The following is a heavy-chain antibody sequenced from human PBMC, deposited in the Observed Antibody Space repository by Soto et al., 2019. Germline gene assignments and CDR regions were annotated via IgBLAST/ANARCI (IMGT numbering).Heavy chain of an antibody. D-gene: IGHD2-15*01. CDR3: ARSIGGSSYYPPDY. Sequence: QVQLVESGGGVVQPGGSLRLSCATSGFIFSTYGMQWVRQSPGEGLEWVAVMANDGSYQYYADSVKGRFTISGDNSKNTLYLQMDSLRREDTAVYYCARSIGGSSYYPPDYWGQGTLVTVSS. CDR1: GFIFSTYG. V-gene: IGHV3-30*03. J-gene: IGHJ4*02. CDR2: MANDGSYQ.